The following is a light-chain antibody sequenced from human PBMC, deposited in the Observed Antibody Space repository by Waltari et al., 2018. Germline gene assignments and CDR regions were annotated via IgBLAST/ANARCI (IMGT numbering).Light chain of an antibody. Sequence: IQMTQSPSALSASVGDRVIITCRASQTISEWLAWYQQKPGEAPNLLIYMASTLERGVPSRFSGSGDGTEFTLTISSVRPDDFGTYYCQQYSSDPLTFGGGTKVEIK. CDR2: MAS. J-gene: IGKJ4*01. V-gene: IGKV1-5*03. CDR1: QTISEW. CDR3: QQYSSDPLT.